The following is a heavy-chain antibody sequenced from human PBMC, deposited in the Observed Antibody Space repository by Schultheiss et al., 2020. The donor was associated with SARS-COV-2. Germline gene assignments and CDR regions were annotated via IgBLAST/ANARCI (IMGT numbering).Heavy chain of an antibody. V-gene: IGHV3-23*01. Sequence: GESLKISCAASGFTFSSYAMSWVRQAPGKGLEWVSAISGSGGSTYYADSVKGRFTISRDNSKNTLYLQMNSLRAEDTAVYYFARDNWAGGLGYWGQGTLVTVSS. CDR3: ARDNWAGGLGY. CDR1: GFTFSSYA. CDR2: ISGSGGST. D-gene: IGHD3-10*01. J-gene: IGHJ4*02.